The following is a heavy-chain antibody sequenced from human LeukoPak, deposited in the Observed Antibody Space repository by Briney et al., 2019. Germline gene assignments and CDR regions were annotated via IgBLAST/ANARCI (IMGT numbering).Heavy chain of an antibody. J-gene: IGHJ4*02. CDR1: GGSISSYY. CDR2: IYTSGST. Sequence: PSETLSLTCTVSGGSISSYYWSWIRQPAGKGLEWIGRIYTSGSTNYNPSLKSRVTMSVDTSKNQFSPKLSSVTAADTAVYYCARVVEVDSSDIFYFDYWGQGTLVTVSS. V-gene: IGHV4-4*07. D-gene: IGHD3-22*01. CDR3: ARVVEVDSSDIFYFDY.